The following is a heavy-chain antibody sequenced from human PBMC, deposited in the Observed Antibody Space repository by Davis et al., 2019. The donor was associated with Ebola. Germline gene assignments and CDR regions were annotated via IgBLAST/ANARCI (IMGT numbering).Heavy chain of an antibody. CDR2: IYTRDSDT. CDR1: GNSFTSHL. V-gene: IGHV5-51*01. J-gene: IGHJ3*02. D-gene: IGHD1-20*01. Sequence: GESLKISCQDSGNSFTSHLIAWAPQIPGKALEWLGIIYTRDSDTRYSPSFRGQVTISADKSTKTAFLVWTGLKASDTAMYYCASLRRTITGMDDAFEIWGQGTMVTVSS. CDR3: ASLRRTITGMDDAFEI.